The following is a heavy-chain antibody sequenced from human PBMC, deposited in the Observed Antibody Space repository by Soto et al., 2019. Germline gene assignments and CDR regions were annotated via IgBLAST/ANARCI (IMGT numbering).Heavy chain of an antibody. Sequence: QVQLVQSGAEVKKPGASVNVSCKVSGYTLTELSMHWVRQAPGKGLEWMGGFDPEDGETIYAKKFQGRVTMNADTSTDTAYMELSSLRSEDTAVYYCATLPKSVHGVDYWGQGTLVTVSS. CDR3: ATLPKSVHGVDY. CDR1: GYTLTELS. V-gene: IGHV1-24*01. CDR2: FDPEDGET. D-gene: IGHD3-10*01. J-gene: IGHJ4*02.